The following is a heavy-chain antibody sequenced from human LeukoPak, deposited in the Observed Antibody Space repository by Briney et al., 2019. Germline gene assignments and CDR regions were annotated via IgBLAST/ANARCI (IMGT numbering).Heavy chain of an antibody. Sequence: ASVKVSCKASGYTFTSYYMHWVRQAPGQGLEWMGIINPSGGSTSYAQKFQGRVTMTRDMSTSTVYMELSRLRSDDTAVYYCARDPFHSLRYFDWSTRPYYYMDVWGKGTTVTISS. J-gene: IGHJ6*03. CDR3: ARDPFHSLRYFDWSTRPYYYMDV. CDR2: INPSGGST. V-gene: IGHV1-46*01. D-gene: IGHD3-9*01. CDR1: GYTFTSYY.